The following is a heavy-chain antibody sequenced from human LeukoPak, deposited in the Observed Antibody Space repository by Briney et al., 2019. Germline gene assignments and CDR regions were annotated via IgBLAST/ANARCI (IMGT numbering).Heavy chain of an antibody. D-gene: IGHD1-26*01. J-gene: IGHJ3*01. V-gene: IGHV3-7*01. CDR3: ARWKMELERNAFDF. CDR2: INKDGSEV. Sequence: GGSLRLSCAASGFTFRTYWMSWFGQAPGNEREWVADINKDGSEVYYLQSVQGRFTVSRDNAQNAVFLQMTYLRADDTAVYYCARWKMELERNAFDFWGQGTVVTVSS. CDR1: GFTFRTYW.